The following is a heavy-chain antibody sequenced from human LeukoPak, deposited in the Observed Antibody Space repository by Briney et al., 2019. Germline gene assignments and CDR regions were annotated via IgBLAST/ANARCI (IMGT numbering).Heavy chain of an antibody. Sequence: SETLSLTCTVSGGSISSYYWSWIRQPPGKGLEWIGHIYYSGSTNYNPSLKSRVTISVDTSKNQFSLKLSSVIAADTAVYYCARARGMDPFDYWGQGTLVTVSS. CDR3: ARARGMDPFDY. CDR1: GGSISSYY. V-gene: IGHV4-59*01. CDR2: IYYSGST. D-gene: IGHD1-26*01. J-gene: IGHJ4*02.